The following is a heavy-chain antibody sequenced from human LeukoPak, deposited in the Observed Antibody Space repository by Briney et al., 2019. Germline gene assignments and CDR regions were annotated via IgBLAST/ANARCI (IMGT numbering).Heavy chain of an antibody. CDR3: ARDEVSGGWYNH. Sequence: ASVKVSCKASGYTFTSRGFSWLRQAPGQGLELMGWINADSGNTNYAQKLQGRVTLTTDTSTNTAYMELRSLRSDDTAVYYCARDEVSGGWYNHWGQGTLVTVSS. D-gene: IGHD6-19*01. CDR1: GYTFTSRG. CDR2: INADSGNT. V-gene: IGHV1-18*04. J-gene: IGHJ4*02.